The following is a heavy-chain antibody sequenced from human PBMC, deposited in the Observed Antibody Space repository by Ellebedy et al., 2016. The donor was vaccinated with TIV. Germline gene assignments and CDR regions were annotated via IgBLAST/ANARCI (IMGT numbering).Heavy chain of an antibody. CDR2: ITSSGTTI. CDR3: ASLRNDFGDYVGY. D-gene: IGHD4-17*01. Sequence: PGGSLRLSCTASGFTFSSYAMNWVRQAPGKGLEWISFITSSGTTIFYADSVRGRFTISRDNAKKSLYLQMNSLRAEDTAVYYCASLRNDFGDYVGYWGQGTLVTVSS. CDR1: GFTFSSYA. V-gene: IGHV3-48*04. J-gene: IGHJ4*02.